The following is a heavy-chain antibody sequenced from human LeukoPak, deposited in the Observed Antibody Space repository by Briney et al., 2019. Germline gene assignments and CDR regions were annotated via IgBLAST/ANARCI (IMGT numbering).Heavy chain of an antibody. J-gene: IGHJ4*02. Sequence: SETLSLTCAVYGGSFSGYYWSWIRQPPGKGLEWIGEINHSGSTNYNPSLKSRVTISVDTSKNQFSLKLSSVTAADTAVYYCASSSGWLPFLYFDYWSQGTLVTVSS. CDR2: INHSGST. CDR3: ASSSGWLPFLYFDY. D-gene: IGHD6-19*01. CDR1: GGSFSGYY. V-gene: IGHV4-34*01.